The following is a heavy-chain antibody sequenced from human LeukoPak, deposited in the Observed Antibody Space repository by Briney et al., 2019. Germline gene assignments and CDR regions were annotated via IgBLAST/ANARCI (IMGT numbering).Heavy chain of an antibody. J-gene: IGHJ4*02. V-gene: IGHV3-30*18. CDR1: GFTFSSYG. D-gene: IGHD1-7*01. Sequence: PGGSLRLSCAASGFTFSSYGMHWVRQAPGKGLEWVAVISYDGNNKYYADSVKGRFTISRDNSKNTLYLQMNSLRAEDTAVYYCAKAQLELPTEGVDYWGQGTLVTVSS. CDR2: ISYDGNNK. CDR3: AKAQLELPTEGVDY.